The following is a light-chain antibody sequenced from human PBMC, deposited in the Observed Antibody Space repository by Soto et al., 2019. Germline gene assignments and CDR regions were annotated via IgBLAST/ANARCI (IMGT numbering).Light chain of an antibody. J-gene: IGLJ2*01. CDR1: NSNIGSNT. CDR3: AAWDDSLSGVV. Sequence: QSVLTQPPSASGTPGQRVTIFCSGSNSNIGSNTAIWYQQVPGTAPKLLMYSNNQRPWGVPDLFSGSKSGTSASLAIRGLQSEDEADYYCAAWDDSLSGVVFGGGTKLTVL. CDR2: SNN. V-gene: IGLV1-44*01.